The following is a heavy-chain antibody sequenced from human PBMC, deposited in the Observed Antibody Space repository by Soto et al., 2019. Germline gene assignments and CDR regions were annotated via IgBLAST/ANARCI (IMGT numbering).Heavy chain of an antibody. V-gene: IGHV3-15*07. CDR3: TSDSQFSFTLVRFAY. CDR2: IKSKIDGGTT. J-gene: IGHJ4*01. D-gene: IGHD2-21*01. Sequence: PGGNLRLSCAASGFAVSDAWVNWVRQAPGKGLERVDRIKSKIDGGTTDYAAPVKGRFAVSRDDSNNMVYLQMNSLKTEDSGVYYFTSDSQFSFTLVRFAYWGHGSLVTVSS. CDR1: GFAVSDAW.